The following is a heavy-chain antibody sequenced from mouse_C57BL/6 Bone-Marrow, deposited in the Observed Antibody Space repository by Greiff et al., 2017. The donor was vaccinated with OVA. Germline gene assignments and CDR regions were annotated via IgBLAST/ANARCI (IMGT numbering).Heavy chain of an antibody. V-gene: IGHV1-64*01. Sequence: QVQLQQPGAELVKPGASVKLSCKASGYTFTSYWMHWVKQRPGQGLEWIGMIHPNSGSTNYNEKFKSRATLTVDTSSSTAYMHLSSLTSEDSAVYYCAHYGSRLYLHYWGQGTSLTVSS. CDR2: IHPNSGST. D-gene: IGHD1-1*01. CDR3: AHYGSRLYLHY. J-gene: IGHJ2*02. CDR1: GYTFTSYW.